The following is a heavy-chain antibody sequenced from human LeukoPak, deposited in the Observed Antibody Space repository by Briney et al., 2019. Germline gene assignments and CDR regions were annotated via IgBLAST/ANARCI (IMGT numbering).Heavy chain of an antibody. J-gene: IGHJ4*02. Sequence: GPLRLSCAASGFTFSTYWMTWVRQAPGKGLEWVAHIKQDGSEKYYVDSVKGRFTISRDNAKNSLYLQMNSLRAEDTAVYYCAREGFYLFDYWGLGTLVTVSS. V-gene: IGHV3-7*05. CDR2: IKQDGSEK. CDR1: GFTFSTYW. CDR3: AREGFYLFDY.